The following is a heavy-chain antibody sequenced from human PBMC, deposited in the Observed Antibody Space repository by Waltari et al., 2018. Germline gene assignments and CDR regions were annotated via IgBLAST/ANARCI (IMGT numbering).Heavy chain of an antibody. Sequence: QVQLVESGGGVVEPGGSLRISSAAARFTFSSCRNHWVPQAPGKGLEWVAFIRYDGSNKDYADSVKGRFTISRDNSKNTLYLQMNSLRAEDTAVYYCAKDRVAAAGVFDYWGQGTLVTVSS. J-gene: IGHJ4*02. CDR1: RFTFSSCR. V-gene: IGHV3-30*02. CDR3: AKDRVAAAGVFDY. CDR2: IRYDGSNK. D-gene: IGHD6-13*01.